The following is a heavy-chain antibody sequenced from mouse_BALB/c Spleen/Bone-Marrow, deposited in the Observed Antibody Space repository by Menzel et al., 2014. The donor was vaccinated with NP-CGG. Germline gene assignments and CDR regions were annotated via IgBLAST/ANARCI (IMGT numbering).Heavy chain of an antibody. Sequence: QVQLQQSGAELVKPGAPVKLSCKASGYTFTSYWMNWVKRRPGRGLVWIGRIDPSDSETHHNQKFKDKATLTVDKSSSTAYIQLSSLTSEDSAVYYCARALGDGYYYAMDYLGQGTSVTVSS. J-gene: IGHJ4*01. CDR2: IDPSDSET. V-gene: IGHV1-69*02. D-gene: IGHD2-3*01. CDR3: ARALGDGYYYAMDY. CDR1: GYTFTSYW.